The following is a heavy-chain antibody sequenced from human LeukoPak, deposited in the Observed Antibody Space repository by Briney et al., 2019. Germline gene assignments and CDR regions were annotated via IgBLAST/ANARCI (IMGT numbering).Heavy chain of an antibody. J-gene: IGHJ4*02. CDR3: ARDRAWRSGWYEGFDY. Sequence: SETLSLTCTVSGGSISSSSYYWGWIRQPPGKGLEWIGSIYYSGSTYYNPSLKSRVTISVDTSKNQFSLKLSSVTAADTAVYYCARDRAWRSGWYEGFDYWGQGTLVTVSS. CDR1: GGSISSSSYY. D-gene: IGHD6-19*01. V-gene: IGHV4-39*07. CDR2: IYYSGST.